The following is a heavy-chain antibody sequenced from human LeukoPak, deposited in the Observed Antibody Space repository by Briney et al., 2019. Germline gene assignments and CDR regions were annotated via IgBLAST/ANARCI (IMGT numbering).Heavy chain of an antibody. V-gene: IGHV3-48*01. CDR1: GFTFSSYS. CDR3: ATDAARGQLLSVAY. D-gene: IGHD2-2*01. Sequence: GGSLRLSCAASGFTFSSYSMNWVRQAPGKGLEWISYISYSGTISYADSVKGRFTISRDNAKNSLSLQVNSLRAEDTAVYYCATDAARGQLLSVAYWGQGTLVTVSS. J-gene: IGHJ4*02. CDR2: ISYSGTI.